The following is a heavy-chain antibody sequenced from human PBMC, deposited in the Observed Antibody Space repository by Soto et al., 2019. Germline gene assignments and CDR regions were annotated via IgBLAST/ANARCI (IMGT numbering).Heavy chain of an antibody. CDR1: GGSFSGYY. CDR3: ARGQYRIAARPYYMDV. D-gene: IGHD6-6*01. Sequence: SSETLSLTCAVYGGSFSGYYWSWIRQPPGKGLEWIGEINHSGSTNYNPSLKSRVTISVDTSKNQFSLELSSVTAADTAVYYCARGQYRIAARPYYMDVWGKGTTVTVSS. V-gene: IGHV4-34*01. J-gene: IGHJ6*03. CDR2: INHSGST.